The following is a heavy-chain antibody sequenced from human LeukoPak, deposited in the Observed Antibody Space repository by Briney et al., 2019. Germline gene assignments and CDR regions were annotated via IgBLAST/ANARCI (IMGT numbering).Heavy chain of an antibody. J-gene: IGHJ4*02. V-gene: IGHV1-18*01. CDR2: ISAYNGKP. D-gene: IGHD1-1*01. CDR1: GYTFTSYG. Sequence: GASVTVSCKASGYTFTSYGISWVRQAPGPGLEWMGWISAYNGKPNYAQKLQGRVTMTTDTSTSTAYMELRSLRSDDTAVYYCARDRTGTTPYYFDYWGQGTLVTVSS. CDR3: ARDRTGTTPYYFDY.